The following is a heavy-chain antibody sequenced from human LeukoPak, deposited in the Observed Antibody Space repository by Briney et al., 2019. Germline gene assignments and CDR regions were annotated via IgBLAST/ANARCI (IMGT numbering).Heavy chain of an antibody. Sequence: GGSLRLSCEASGFTFSSYAMSWVRQAPGKGLEWVSVISGSGGSTYYADSVKGRFTIARDNSKNTLYLQMNSLRAEDTAVYYCARTGIVAADPYYFDYWGQGTLVTVSS. CDR1: GFTFSSYA. D-gene: IGHD6-13*01. CDR2: ISGSGGST. J-gene: IGHJ4*02. V-gene: IGHV3-23*01. CDR3: ARTGIVAADPYYFDY.